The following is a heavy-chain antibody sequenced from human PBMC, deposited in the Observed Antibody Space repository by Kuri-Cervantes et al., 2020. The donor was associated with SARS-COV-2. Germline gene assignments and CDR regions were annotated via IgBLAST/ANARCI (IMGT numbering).Heavy chain of an antibody. D-gene: IGHD2-2*01. CDR1: GFTVSSYW. CDR2: INSDGSST. V-gene: IGHV3-74*01. Sequence: GGSLRLSCAASGFTVSSYWMHWVRQAPGKGLVWVSRINSDGSSTSYADSVKGRFTISRDNAKNSLYLQMNSLRAEDTAVYYCARDPGYCSSTSCYVAYFDYWGQGTLVTVSS. J-gene: IGHJ4*02. CDR3: ARDPGYCSSTSCYVAYFDY.